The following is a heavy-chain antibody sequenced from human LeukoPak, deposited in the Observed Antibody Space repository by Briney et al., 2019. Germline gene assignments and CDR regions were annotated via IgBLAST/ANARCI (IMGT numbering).Heavy chain of an antibody. D-gene: IGHD6-13*01. CDR2: INSNSGGT. V-gene: IGHV1-2*02. J-gene: IGHJ4*02. CDR3: ASGPQFRWQQLNY. Sequence: ASVKVSCKASGYTFTCYYMHWVRQAPGQGLEWMGWINSNSGGTNYAQKFQGRVTMTRDTSISTAYMELSRLRSDDTAVHYCASGPQFRWQQLNYWGQGTLVTVSS. CDR1: GYTFTCYY.